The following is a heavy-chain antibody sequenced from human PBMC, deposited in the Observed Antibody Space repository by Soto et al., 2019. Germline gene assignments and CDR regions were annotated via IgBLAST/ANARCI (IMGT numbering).Heavy chain of an antibody. V-gene: IGHV5-51*01. J-gene: IGHJ6*02. CDR1: GYSFTSYW. D-gene: IGHD6-13*01. CDR2: IYPGDPDT. CDR3: ARHGASGTDYYYGMDV. Sequence: GESLKISCKGSGYSFTSYWIGWVRQMPGKGLEWMGIIYPGDPDTRYSPSFQGQVTISADKSISTAYLQWSSLKASDTAMYYCARHGASGTDYYYGMDVWGQGTTVTVSS.